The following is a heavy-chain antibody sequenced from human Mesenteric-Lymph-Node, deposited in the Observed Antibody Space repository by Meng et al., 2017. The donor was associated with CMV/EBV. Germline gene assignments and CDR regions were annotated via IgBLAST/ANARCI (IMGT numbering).Heavy chain of an antibody. J-gene: IGHJ2*01. V-gene: IGHV4-34*01. CDR1: YFSGYY. CDR3: AREPLGYSGYDYRGWYFDL. CDR2: INHSGST. D-gene: IGHD5-12*01. Sequence: YFSGYYWGWIRQPPGKGLEWIGEINHSGSTNYNPSLKSRVTISVDTSKNQFSLKLSSVTAADTAVYYCAREPLGYSGYDYRGWYFDLWGRGTLVTVSS.